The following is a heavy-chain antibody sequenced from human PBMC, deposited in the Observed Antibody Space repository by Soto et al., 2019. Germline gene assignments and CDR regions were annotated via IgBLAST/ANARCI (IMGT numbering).Heavy chain of an antibody. V-gene: IGHV4-31*03. CDR1: GGSISSGGYY. CDR3: ARDRWELLRGYYYGMDV. CDR2: IYYSGST. J-gene: IGHJ6*02. Sequence: SETLSLTCTVSGGSISSGGYYWSWIRQQPGKGMEWIGYIYYSGSTYYNPSLKSRVTISVDTSKNQFSLKLSSVTAADTAVYYCARDRWELLRGYYYGMDVWGQGTTVTVSS. D-gene: IGHD1-26*01.